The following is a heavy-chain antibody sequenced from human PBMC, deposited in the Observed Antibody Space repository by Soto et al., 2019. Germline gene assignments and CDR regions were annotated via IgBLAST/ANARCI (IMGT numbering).Heavy chain of an antibody. J-gene: IGHJ4*02. CDR3: AKSTILYYYDSSGYYYDGNYFDY. CDR1: GFTFSSYA. V-gene: IGHV3-23*01. D-gene: IGHD3-22*01. Sequence: GGSLRLSCAASGFTFSSYAMSWVRQAPGKGLEWVSAISGSGGSTYYADSVKGRFTISRDNSKNTLYLQMNSLRAEDTAVYYCAKSTILYYYDSSGYYYDGNYFDYWGQGTLVTVSS. CDR2: ISGSGGST.